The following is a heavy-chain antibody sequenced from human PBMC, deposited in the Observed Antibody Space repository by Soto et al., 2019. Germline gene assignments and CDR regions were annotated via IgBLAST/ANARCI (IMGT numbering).Heavy chain of an antibody. V-gene: IGHV1-8*01. J-gene: IGHJ4*02. Sequence: ASVKVSCKASGYTFTSYDINWVRQATGQGLEWMGWMNPNSGNTGYAQKFQGRVTMTRNTSISTAYMELSSLRSEDTAVYYCAKDVDGDYSFDYWGQGTLVTVSS. D-gene: IGHD4-17*01. CDR2: MNPNSGNT. CDR1: GYTFTSYD. CDR3: AKDVDGDYSFDY.